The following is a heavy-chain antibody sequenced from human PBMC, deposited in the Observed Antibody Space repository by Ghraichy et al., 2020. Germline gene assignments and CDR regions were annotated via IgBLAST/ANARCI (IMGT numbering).Heavy chain of an antibody. Sequence: ASVKVSCRVSGYTLTELSINWVRQAPGNGLDWMTDFDPEDGETIYAQKFQGRVTMTEDTSTDTAYMELSTLRSEDTAVYYCATDVAGSYYHWGQGTLATVSS. D-gene: IGHD1-26*01. CDR2: FDPEDGET. CDR3: ATDVAGSYYH. J-gene: IGHJ5*02. V-gene: IGHV1-24*01. CDR1: GYTLTELS.